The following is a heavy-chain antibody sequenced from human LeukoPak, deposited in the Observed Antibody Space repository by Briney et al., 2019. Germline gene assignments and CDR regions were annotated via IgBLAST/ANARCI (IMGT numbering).Heavy chain of an antibody. J-gene: IGHJ3*02. V-gene: IGHV3-23*01. CDR3: AKDIAVAGNDAFDI. CDR2: ISGRGDYT. D-gene: IGHD6-19*01. CDR1: GFTFSSCA. Sequence: PGGSLRLSCAASGFTFSSCAMSWVRQAPGKGLEWVSSISGRGDYTFYSDSVKGRFTISRDNSKNTLSLQMNSLRAEDTAMYYCAKDIAVAGNDAFDIWGQGTMVTVSS.